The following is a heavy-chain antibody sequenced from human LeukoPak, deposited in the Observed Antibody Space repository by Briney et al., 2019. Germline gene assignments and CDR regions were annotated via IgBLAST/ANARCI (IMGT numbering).Heavy chain of an antibody. Sequence: GGSLRLSCAASGFTFSSYAMHWVRQAPGKGLEWVAVISYDGSNKYYADSVKGRFTISRDNSKNTLDLQMNSLRDEDTAVYYCARGAAAAVYVDYWGQGTLVTVSS. V-gene: IGHV3-30-3*01. CDR3: ARGAAAAVYVDY. CDR1: GFTFSSYA. J-gene: IGHJ4*02. D-gene: IGHD6-13*01. CDR2: ISYDGSNK.